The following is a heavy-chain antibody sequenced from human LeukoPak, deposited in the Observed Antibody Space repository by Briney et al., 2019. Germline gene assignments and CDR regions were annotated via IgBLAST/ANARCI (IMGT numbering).Heavy chain of an antibody. V-gene: IGHV1-18*01. CDR3: ARELGYSYGYPQYYFDY. CDR2: ISAYNGNT. Sequence: ASVKVPCKASGYTFTSYGISWVRQAPGQGLEWMGWISAYNGNTNYAQKLQGRVTMTTDTSTSTAYMELRSLRSDDTAVYYCARELGYSYGYPQYYFDYWGQGTLVTVSS. CDR1: GYTFTSYG. J-gene: IGHJ4*02. D-gene: IGHD5-18*01.